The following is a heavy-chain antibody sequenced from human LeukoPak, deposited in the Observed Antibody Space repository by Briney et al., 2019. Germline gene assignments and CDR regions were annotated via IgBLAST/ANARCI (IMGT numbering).Heavy chain of an antibody. CDR2: IFGGGST. J-gene: IGHJ4*02. Sequence: GGSLRLSCAASGFTVSSNYMSWVRQAPGKGLEWVSVIFGGGSTFHADSVKGRFTISRDNSNNTLYLQMNSLRAEDTAVYYCARAYLSGWFYFDYWGQGTLVTVSS. CDR3: ARAYLSGWFYFDY. V-gene: IGHV3-66*01. D-gene: IGHD6-19*01. CDR1: GFTVSSNY.